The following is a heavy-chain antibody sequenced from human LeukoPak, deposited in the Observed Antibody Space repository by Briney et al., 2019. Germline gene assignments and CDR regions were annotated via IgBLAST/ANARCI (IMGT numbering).Heavy chain of an antibody. CDR3: ASSDDY. V-gene: IGHV4-59*08. J-gene: IGHJ4*02. CDR2: IYYSGST. CDR1: GGSISSYY. Sequence: SETLSLTCTVSGGSISSYYWSWIRQPPGKGLEWIGYIYYSGSTNYNPSLKCRVTISVDTSKNQFSLKLSSVTAADTAVYYCASSDDYWGQGTLVTVSS.